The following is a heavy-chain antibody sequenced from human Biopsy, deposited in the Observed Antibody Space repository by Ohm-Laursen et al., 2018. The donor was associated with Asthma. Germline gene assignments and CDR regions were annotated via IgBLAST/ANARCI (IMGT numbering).Heavy chain of an antibody. CDR3: ARIPRRSGSYFVDY. D-gene: IGHD3-22*01. Sequence: TLSLTCIVSGDSITSGGCCWNWIRQHPGKGLEWIGYIHHSGTSYFNPSLKSRVSFSRDTSKNQFSLRLSSVTAADTAMYYCARIPRRSGSYFVDYWGQGMLVTVSS. V-gene: IGHV4-31*03. J-gene: IGHJ4*02. CDR2: IHHSGTS. CDR1: GDSITSGGCC.